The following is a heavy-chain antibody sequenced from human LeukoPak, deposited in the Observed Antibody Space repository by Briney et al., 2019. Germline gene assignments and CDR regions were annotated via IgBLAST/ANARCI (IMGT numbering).Heavy chain of an antibody. J-gene: IGHJ6*03. Sequence: GGSLRLSCAASGFTFSTYTMIWVRQAPGKGLEWVSSISSSSNYIYYADSVKGRFTISRDNSKNSLYLQMNSLRTEDTALYYCAKGNYYYMDVWGKGTTATVSS. CDR1: GFTFSTYT. CDR2: ISSSSNYI. CDR3: AKGNYYYMDV. V-gene: IGHV3-21*04.